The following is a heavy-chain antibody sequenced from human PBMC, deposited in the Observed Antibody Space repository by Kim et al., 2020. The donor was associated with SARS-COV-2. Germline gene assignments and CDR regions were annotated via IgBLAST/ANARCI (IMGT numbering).Heavy chain of an antibody. CDR1: GFTFSSYA. CDR2: ISGSGGST. D-gene: IGHD6-19*01. Sequence: GGSLRLSCAASGFTFSSYAMSWVRQAPGKGLEWVSAISGSGGSTYYADSVKGRFTISRDNSKNTLYLQMNSLRAEDTAVYYCAKDQRGKVFLIEILVSVAGTLDYWGQGTLVTVSS. V-gene: IGHV3-23*01. CDR3: AKDQRGKVFLIEILVSVAGTLDY. J-gene: IGHJ4*02.